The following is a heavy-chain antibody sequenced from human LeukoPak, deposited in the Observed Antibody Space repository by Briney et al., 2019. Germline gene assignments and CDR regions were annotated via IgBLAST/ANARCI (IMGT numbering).Heavy chain of an antibody. CDR3: ARRAIFGVVKRKWFDP. V-gene: IGHV4-4*02. CDR1: GGSISSSNW. Sequence: SETLSLTCAVSGGSISSSNWWSWVRQPPGKGLEWIGEIYHSGSTNYNPSLKSRVTISVDKSKNQFSLKLSSVTAADTAVYYCARRAIFGVVKRKWFDPWGQGTLVTVSS. J-gene: IGHJ5*02. D-gene: IGHD3-3*01. CDR2: IYHSGST.